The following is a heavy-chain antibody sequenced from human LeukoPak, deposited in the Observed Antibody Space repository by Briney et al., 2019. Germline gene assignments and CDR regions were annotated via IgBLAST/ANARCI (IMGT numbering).Heavy chain of an antibody. Sequence: GGSLRLSCAASGFTVSSNYMSWVRQAPGKGLEWVSVIYSGGSTYYADSVKGRFTISRDNSKNTLYLQMNSLRAEDTAVYYCARDLYIVVVVAASDAFDIWSQGTMVTVSS. D-gene: IGHD2-15*01. J-gene: IGHJ3*02. CDR2: IYSGGST. CDR1: GFTVSSNY. V-gene: IGHV3-53*01. CDR3: ARDLYIVVVVAASDAFDI.